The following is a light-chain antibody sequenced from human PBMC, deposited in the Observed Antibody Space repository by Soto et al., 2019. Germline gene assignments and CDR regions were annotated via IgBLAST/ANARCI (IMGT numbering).Light chain of an antibody. CDR1: QYIGRF. CDR3: QQSSSSPLT. V-gene: IGKV1-39*01. J-gene: IGKJ4*01. CDR2: TAS. Sequence: DTQVTQSPSSLSASLGDRVTITCRASQYIGRFLNWYQQRPGEAPKLLISTASGWQGGPPSRFSGSGSGTDFTLTISSLQPEDSATYFRQQSSSSPLTFGGGTKVDIK.